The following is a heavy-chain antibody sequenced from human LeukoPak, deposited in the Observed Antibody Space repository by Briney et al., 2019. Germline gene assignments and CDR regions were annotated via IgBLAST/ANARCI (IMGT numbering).Heavy chain of an antibody. CDR3: ARQAPTSSSWPYYYYYYMDV. CDR1: GGSISSSSYY. CDR2: IYYSGST. D-gene: IGHD6-13*01. V-gene: IGHV4-39*01. J-gene: IGHJ6*03. Sequence: SETLSLTCTVSGGSISSSSYYWGWIRQPPGKGLEWIGSIYYSGSTYYNPSLKSRVTISVDTSKNQFSLKLSSVTAADTAVYYCARQAPTSSSWPYYYYYYMDVWGKGTTVTISS.